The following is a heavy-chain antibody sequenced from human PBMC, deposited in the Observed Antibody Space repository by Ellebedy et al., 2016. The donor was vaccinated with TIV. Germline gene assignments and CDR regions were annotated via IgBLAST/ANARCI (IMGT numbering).Heavy chain of an antibody. J-gene: IGHJ3*02. D-gene: IGHD2-2*01. V-gene: IGHV1-8*01. CDR1: RYTFTSYD. CDR2: MNPNSGNT. CDR3: ARRIGDWMAVVPADAFDI. Sequence: ASVKVSXKASRYTFTSYDINWVRQATGQGLEWMGWMNPNSGNTGYAQKFQGRVTMTRNTSISTAYMELSSLRSEDTAVYYCARRIGDWMAVVPADAFDIWGQGTMVTVSS.